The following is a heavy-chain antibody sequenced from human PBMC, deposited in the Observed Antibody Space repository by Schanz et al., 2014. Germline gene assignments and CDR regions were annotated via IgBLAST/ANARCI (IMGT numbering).Heavy chain of an antibody. D-gene: IGHD3-9*01. Sequence: EVQLLESGGGLAQPGGSLRLACAASGFNFNTYAMSWVRQAPGKGLEWVSGLTEGGGGTYHTDAVKGRFTISRDNSKNTLYLEMNSLRAEDTAVYYCAKDHAGSDILTALGNWGQGTLVTVSS. V-gene: IGHV3-23*01. CDR1: GFNFNTYA. CDR2: LTEGGGGT. CDR3: AKDHAGSDILTALGN. J-gene: IGHJ4*02.